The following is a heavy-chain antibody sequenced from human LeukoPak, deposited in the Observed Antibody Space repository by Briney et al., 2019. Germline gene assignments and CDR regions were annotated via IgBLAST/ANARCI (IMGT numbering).Heavy chain of an antibody. V-gene: IGHV3-30*04. J-gene: IGHJ5*02. CDR2: LSYDGSNN. CDR3: AKDGYCGSASCYGWFYP. Sequence: GGSLRLSCTASGFTFTSYAMHWVRQAPGKGLEWVAVLSYDGSNNYYADSVRGRFTVSRDISKNTLFLQMNSLRVEDTAVYYCAKDGYCGSASCYGWFYPWGQGTLVTVSS. CDR1: GFTFTSYA. D-gene: IGHD2-2*03.